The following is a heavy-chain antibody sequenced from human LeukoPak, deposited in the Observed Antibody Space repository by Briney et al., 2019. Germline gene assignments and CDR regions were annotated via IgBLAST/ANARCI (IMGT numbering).Heavy chain of an antibody. Sequence: ASVKVSCKASGYTFTSYGISWVRQAPGRGLEWMGWISAYNGNTNYAQKLQGRVTMTTDTSTSTAYMELRSLRSDDTAVYYCARVIYGIGKQQLFDYWGQGTLVTVSS. CDR3: ARVIYGIGKQQLFDY. CDR2: ISAYNGNT. D-gene: IGHD6-13*01. CDR1: GYTFTSYG. V-gene: IGHV1-18*04. J-gene: IGHJ4*02.